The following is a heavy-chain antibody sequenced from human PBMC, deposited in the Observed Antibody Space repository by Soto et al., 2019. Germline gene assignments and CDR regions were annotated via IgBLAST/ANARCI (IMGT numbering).Heavy chain of an antibody. CDR2: IKGDGNEI. CDR1: GFTFSSYW. J-gene: IGHJ5*02. Sequence: GGSLRRSCAASGFTFSSYWMSWVRQDPGKGLEWVANIKGDGNEIYYVDSVKGRFTISRDNAKNSLYLQMNSLRAEDTAVYYCAAEATILNWFDPWGQGTLVTVSS. V-gene: IGHV3-7*04. D-gene: IGHD5-12*01. CDR3: AAEATILNWFDP.